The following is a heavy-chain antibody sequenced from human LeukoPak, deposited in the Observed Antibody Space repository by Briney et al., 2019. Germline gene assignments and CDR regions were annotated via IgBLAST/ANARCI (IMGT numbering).Heavy chain of an antibody. CDR3: AKDLYGGNPRVGAFDI. D-gene: IGHD4-23*01. V-gene: IGHV3-23*01. CDR1: GFTFSSYA. Sequence: GGSLRLSCAASGFTFSSYAMSWVRQAPGKGLEWFSIISEGGITTYYADPVKGRFTISRDNFKNTLYLQMNSLRAEDTAVYYCAKDLYGGNPRVGAFDIWGQGTLVTVSS. J-gene: IGHJ3*02. CDR2: ISEGGITT.